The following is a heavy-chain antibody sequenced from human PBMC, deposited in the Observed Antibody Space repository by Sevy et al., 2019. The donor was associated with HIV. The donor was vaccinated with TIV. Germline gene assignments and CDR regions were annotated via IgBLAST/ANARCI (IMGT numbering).Heavy chain of an antibody. CDR3: ARGVGYSSGWYSPISYYGMDV. CDR1: GGSFSGYY. Sequence: SETLSLTCAVYGGSFSGYYWSWIRQPPGKGLEWIGEINHSGSTNYNPSLKSRVTISVDTSKNQFSLKLSSVTAADTAVYYCARGVGYSSGWYSPISYYGMDVWGQGTTVTVSS. V-gene: IGHV4-34*01. J-gene: IGHJ6*02. CDR2: INHSGST. D-gene: IGHD6-19*01.